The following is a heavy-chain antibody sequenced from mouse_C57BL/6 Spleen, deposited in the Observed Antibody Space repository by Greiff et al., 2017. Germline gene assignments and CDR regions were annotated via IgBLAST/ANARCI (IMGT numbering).Heavy chain of an antibody. CDR3: AREAYYYGSSYVDY. D-gene: IGHD1-1*01. Sequence: QVQLQQSGAELVKPGASVKISCKASGYAFSSYWMNWVKQRPGKGLEWLGQIYPGDGDTNYNGKFKGKATLTADKSSSTAYMQLSSLTSEDSAVYFCAREAYYYGSSYVDYWGQGTTLTVSS. V-gene: IGHV1-80*01. CDR2: IYPGDGDT. J-gene: IGHJ2*01. CDR1: GYAFSSYW.